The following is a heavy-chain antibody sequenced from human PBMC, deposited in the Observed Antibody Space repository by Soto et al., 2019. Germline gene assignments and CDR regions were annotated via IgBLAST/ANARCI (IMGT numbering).Heavy chain of an antibody. J-gene: IGHJ5*02. V-gene: IGHV4-4*07. CDR1: GGSISSDY. CDR2: VYTSGYS. D-gene: IGHD6-13*01. CDR3: AREPTTAGTVNWFDP. Sequence: VQLQESGPGLVKPSETLSLICTVSGGSISSDYLSWIRQPAGKGLEWIGRVYTSGYSNSNPSLKSRVTMSVDTSKKQFSLNLSSVTAADTAVYYCAREPTTAGTVNWFDPWGHGTLVHVSS.